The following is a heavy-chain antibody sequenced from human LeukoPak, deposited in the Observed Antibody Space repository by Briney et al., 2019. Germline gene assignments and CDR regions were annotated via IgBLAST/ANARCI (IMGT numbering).Heavy chain of an antibody. CDR2: ISNDGGGT. CDR3: AKGSSGYFFAL. V-gene: IGHV3-23*01. D-gene: IGHD3-22*01. Sequence: GGSLRLSCAASGFTFNNYGLVWVRQAPGKGLEWVSAISNDGGGTTYADFVKGRFSVSRDNSKNTLFLQMNSLRAEDTALYYCAKGSSGYFFALWGQGTVVTVSS. CDR1: GFTFNNYG. J-gene: IGHJ4*02.